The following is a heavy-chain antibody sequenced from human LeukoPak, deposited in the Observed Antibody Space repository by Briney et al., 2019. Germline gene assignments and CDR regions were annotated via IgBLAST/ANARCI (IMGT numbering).Heavy chain of an antibody. CDR2: VSGNGGST. Sequence: GGSLRLSCAASGFTFSNAWMSWVRQAPGKGLEWVSGVSGNGGSTYYADSVKGRFTISRDNSKNTLYLQMNSLRAEDTAVYYCARDAWEPGYFDYWGQGTLVTVSS. D-gene: IGHD1-26*01. CDR3: ARDAWEPGYFDY. J-gene: IGHJ4*02. CDR1: GFTFSNAW. V-gene: IGHV3-23*01.